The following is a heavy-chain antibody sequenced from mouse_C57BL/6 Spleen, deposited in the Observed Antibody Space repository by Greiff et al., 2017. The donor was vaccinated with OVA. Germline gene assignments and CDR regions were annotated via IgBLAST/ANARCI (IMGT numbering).Heavy chain of an antibody. CDR3: AKRCSGSGLAD. V-gene: IGHV2-3*01. Sequence: VQLQESGPGLVAPSQSLSITCTVSGFSLTSYGVSWVRQPPGKGLAWLGVIWGDGSTNYHSALISRLSISKDNSKSPVFLKLHRLQTADTAAYYCAKRCSGSGLADWGQGTLVTVSA. CDR2: IWGDGST. D-gene: IGHD1-1*01. J-gene: IGHJ3*01. CDR1: GFSLTSYG.